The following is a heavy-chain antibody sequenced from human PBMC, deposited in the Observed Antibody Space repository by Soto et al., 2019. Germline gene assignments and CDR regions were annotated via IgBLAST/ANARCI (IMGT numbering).Heavy chain of an antibody. Sequence: KGLEWMGIIYPGDSDTRYSPSFQGQVTISADKSISTAYLQWSSLKASDTAMYYCAIPGRIAATKSGLHVFDIWRNGTIVIVSS. CDR3: AIPGRIAATKSGLHVFDI. V-gene: IGHV5-51*01. CDR2: IYPGDSDT. J-gene: IGHJ3*02. D-gene: IGHD6-6*01.